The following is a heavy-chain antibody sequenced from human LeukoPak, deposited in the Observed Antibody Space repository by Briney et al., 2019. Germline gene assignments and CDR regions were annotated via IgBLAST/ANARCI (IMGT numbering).Heavy chain of an antibody. CDR3: ARGVYIAAAQYGY. J-gene: IGHJ4*02. D-gene: IGHD6-13*01. CDR1: GGSISSYY. Sequence: SETLSLTCTVSGGSISSYYWSWIRQPPGKGLEWIGYIYYSGTTNYNPSLKSRVTISIDTSKNQFPLKLSSVTAADTAVYYCARGVYIAAAQYGYWGQGTLVTVSS. V-gene: IGHV4-59*01. CDR2: IYYSGTT.